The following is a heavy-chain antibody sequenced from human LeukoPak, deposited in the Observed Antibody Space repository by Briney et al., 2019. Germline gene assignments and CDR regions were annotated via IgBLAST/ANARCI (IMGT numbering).Heavy chain of an antibody. CDR1: GGTFSSYA. CDR2: MNPNSGNT. D-gene: IGHD3-22*01. Sequence: ASVKVSCKASGGTFSSYAINWVRQATGQGLEWMGWMNPNSGNTGYAQKFQGRVTMTRNTSISTAYMELSSLRSEDTAVYYCARGFRFPLYYYDSSGFDYWGQGTLVTVSS. J-gene: IGHJ4*02. CDR3: ARGFRFPLYYYDSSGFDY. V-gene: IGHV1-8*02.